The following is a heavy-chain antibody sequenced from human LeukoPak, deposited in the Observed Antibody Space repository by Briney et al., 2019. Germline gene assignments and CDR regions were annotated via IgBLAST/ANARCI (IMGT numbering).Heavy chain of an antibody. V-gene: IGHV3-21*01. CDR3: ARGRAWGDYYDSSGYRHFDH. CDR1: GFTFSSYS. CDR2: ISSSSSYI. D-gene: IGHD3-22*01. J-gene: IGHJ4*02. Sequence: PGGSLRLSCAASGFTFSSYSMNWVRQAPGKGLEWVSSISSSSSYIYYADSVKGRFTISRDNAKNSLYLQMNSLRAEDTAVYYCARGRAWGDYYDSSGYRHFDHCGQGTLVTVSS.